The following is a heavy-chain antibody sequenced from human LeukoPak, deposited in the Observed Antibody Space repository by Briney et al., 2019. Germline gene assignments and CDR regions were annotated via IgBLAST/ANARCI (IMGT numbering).Heavy chain of an antibody. D-gene: IGHD2-2*01. CDR1: GGSFSGYY. CDR2: INHSGST. V-gene: IGHV4-34*01. CDR3: ARGLDIVVVPAAMRGFDY. J-gene: IGHJ4*02. Sequence: SETLSLTCAVYGGSFSGYYWSWIRQPPGKGLEWIGEINHSGSTNYNPSLKSRVTISVDTSKNQFSLKLSSVTAADTAVYYCARGLDIVVVPAAMRGFDYWGQGTLVTVSS.